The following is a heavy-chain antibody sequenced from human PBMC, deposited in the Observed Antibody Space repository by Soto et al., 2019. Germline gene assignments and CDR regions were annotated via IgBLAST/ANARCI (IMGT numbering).Heavy chain of an antibody. CDR3: TRNVWFGELPNDY. V-gene: IGHV3-49*03. CDR1: GFTFGDYA. D-gene: IGHD3-10*01. J-gene: IGHJ4*02. Sequence: GGSLRLSCTASGFTFGDYAMSWFRQAPGKGLEWVGFIRSKAYGGTTEYAASVKGRFTISRDDSKSIAYLQMNSLKTEDTAVYYCTRNVWFGELPNDYWGQGTLVTVSS. CDR2: IRSKAYGGTT.